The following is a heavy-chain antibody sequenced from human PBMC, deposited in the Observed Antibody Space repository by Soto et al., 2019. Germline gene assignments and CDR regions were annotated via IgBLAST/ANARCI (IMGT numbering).Heavy chain of an antibody. V-gene: IGHV1-58*01. J-gene: IGHJ4*02. CDR2: IDLGSGNT. Sequence: SVQVSCKASGFTFTSSAVQWVRQARGQGLEWIGMIDLGSGNTNYAQKFQGRVTMTRDTSTNTAYMELSSLRSEDTAVYYCARVSKRGSGSPYDYWGQGTLVTVSS. D-gene: IGHD3-10*01. CDR1: GFTFTSSA. CDR3: ARVSKRGSGSPYDY.